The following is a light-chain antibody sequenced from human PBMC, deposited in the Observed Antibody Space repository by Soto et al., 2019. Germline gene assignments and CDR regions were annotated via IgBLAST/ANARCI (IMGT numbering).Light chain of an antibody. Sequence: VMTQSPATLSVSPWERATLSCMASQSVSSNLAWYQQKPGQAPRLLIYGASTRATDVPARFSGSGSGTEFTLTISSLQSEDFAVYYCQQYNNWPETFGQGTKVDIK. J-gene: IGKJ1*01. CDR3: QQYNNWPET. V-gene: IGKV3-15*01. CDR2: GAS. CDR1: QSVSSN.